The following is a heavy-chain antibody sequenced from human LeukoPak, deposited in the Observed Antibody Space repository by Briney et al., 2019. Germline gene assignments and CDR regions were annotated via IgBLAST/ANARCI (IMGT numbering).Heavy chain of an antibody. Sequence: SETLSLTCTVSGYSISSGYYWSWIRQPPGKGLEWIGYIYHSGSTYYNPSLKSRVTISVDRSKNQFSLKLSSVTAADTAVYYCASQVGATGAFDIWGQGTMVTVSS. CDR2: IYHSGST. CDR1: GYSISSGYY. CDR3: ASQVGATGAFDI. D-gene: IGHD1-26*01. J-gene: IGHJ3*02. V-gene: IGHV4-38-2*02.